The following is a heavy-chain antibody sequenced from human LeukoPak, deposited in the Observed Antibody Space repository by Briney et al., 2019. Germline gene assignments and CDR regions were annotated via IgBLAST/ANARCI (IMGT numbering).Heavy chain of an antibody. CDR3: ARDPTHYDPPL. CDR1: GGSISSSSYY. D-gene: IGHD4-17*01. J-gene: IGHJ4*02. V-gene: IGHV4-61*01. Sequence: SETLSLTCTVSGGSISSSSYYWSWIRQPPGKGLEWIGYIYNSGSTNYNPSLKSRVTISADTSKEQFSLKLRSVTAADTAVYYCARDPTHYDPPLWGQGTLVTVSS. CDR2: IYNSGST.